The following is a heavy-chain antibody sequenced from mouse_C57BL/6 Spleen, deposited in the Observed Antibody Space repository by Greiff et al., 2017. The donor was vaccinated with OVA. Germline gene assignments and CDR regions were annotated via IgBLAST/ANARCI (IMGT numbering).Heavy chain of an antibody. CDR1: GYTFTDYN. Sequence: VQLKQSGPELVKPGASVKIPCKASGYTFTDYNMDWVKQSHGKSLEWIGDINPNNGGTIYNQKFKGKATLTVDKSSSTAYMELRSLTSEDTAVYYCARRTANWSYAMDYWGQGTSVTVSS. CDR2: INPNNGGT. CDR3: ARRTANWSYAMDY. V-gene: IGHV1-18*01. D-gene: IGHD4-1*01. J-gene: IGHJ4*01.